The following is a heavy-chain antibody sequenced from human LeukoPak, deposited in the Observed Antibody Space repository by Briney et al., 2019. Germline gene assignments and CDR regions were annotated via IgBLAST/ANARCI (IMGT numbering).Heavy chain of an antibody. Sequence: GASVKVSCKASGYTFTGYYMHWVRQAPGQGLEWMGWINPNSGGTNYAQKFQGRVTMTRDTSISTAYMELSRLRSDDTAVYYCARDLYAAEMATTPFYFDYWGQGTLVTVSS. J-gene: IGHJ4*02. CDR3: ARDLYAAEMATTPFYFDY. CDR1: GYTFTGYY. CDR2: INPNSGGT. V-gene: IGHV1-2*02. D-gene: IGHD5-24*01.